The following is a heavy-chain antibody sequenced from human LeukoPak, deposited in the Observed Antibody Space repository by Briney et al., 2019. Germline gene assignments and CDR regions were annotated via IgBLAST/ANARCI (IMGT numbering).Heavy chain of an antibody. J-gene: IGHJ6*03. V-gene: IGHV4-34*01. CDR2: INHSGST. CDR1: GGSFSGYY. Sequence: SETLSLTCAVYGGSFSGYYWSWIRQPPGKGLEWIGEINHSGSTNYNPSLKSRVTISVDTSKNQFSLKLSSVTAADTAVYYCARNYYYYYYMDVWGKGTTVTVSS. CDR3: ARNYYYYYYMDV.